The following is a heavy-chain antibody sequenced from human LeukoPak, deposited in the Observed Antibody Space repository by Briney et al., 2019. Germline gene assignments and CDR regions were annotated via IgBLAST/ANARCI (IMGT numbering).Heavy chain of an antibody. CDR2: ISSNGGST. CDR3: ARDILSAPYYYMDV. CDR1: GFTFSSYA. V-gene: IGHV3-64*01. J-gene: IGHJ6*03. Sequence: GGSPRLSCAASGFTFSSYAMHWVRQAPGKGLEYVSAISSNGGSTYYANSVKGRFTISRDNSKNTLYLQMGGLRAEDMAVYYCARDILSAPYYYMDVWGKGTTVTVSS.